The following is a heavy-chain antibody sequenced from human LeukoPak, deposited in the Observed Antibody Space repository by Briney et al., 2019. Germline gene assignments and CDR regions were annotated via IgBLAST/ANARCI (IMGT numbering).Heavy chain of an antibody. J-gene: IGHJ5*02. D-gene: IGHD1-14*01. CDR3: ASGRMDWFDP. CDR1: GGSISSGGYY. V-gene: IGHV4-31*03. Sequence: SETLSLTCTVSGGSISSGGYYWSWIRQHPGKGLEWIGYIYHSGSTYYNPSLKSRVTISLDTSKNQFSLKLSSVTAADTAVYYCASGRMDWFDPWGQGTLVTVSS. CDR2: IYHSGST.